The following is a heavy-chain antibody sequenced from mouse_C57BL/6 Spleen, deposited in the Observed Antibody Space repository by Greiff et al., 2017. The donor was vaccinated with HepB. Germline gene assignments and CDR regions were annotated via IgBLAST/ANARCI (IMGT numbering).Heavy chain of an antibody. CDR1: GYTFTSYG. J-gene: IGHJ3*01. Sequence: QVQLQQSGAELARPGASVKLSCKASGYTFTSYGISWVKQRTGQGLEWIGEIYPRSGNTYYNEKFKGKATLTADKSSSTAYMELRSLTSEDSAVYFCARSRRDGYGAYWGQGTLVTVSA. V-gene: IGHV1-81*01. CDR3: ARSRRDGYGAY. D-gene: IGHD2-2*01. CDR2: IYPRSGNT.